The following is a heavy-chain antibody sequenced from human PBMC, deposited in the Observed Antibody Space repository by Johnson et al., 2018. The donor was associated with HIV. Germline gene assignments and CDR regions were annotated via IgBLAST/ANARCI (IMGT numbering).Heavy chain of an antibody. Sequence: QVQLVESGGGLVKPGGSLRLSCAASGFTFSDYYMSWIRQAPGKGLEWVSYISSRGSTIYSADSVKGRFTITRDNAKNSLYLQMNSLRAEDTAVYYCARSTYCGGDCYSVAFDIWGQGTMVTVSS. CDR1: GFTFSDYY. D-gene: IGHD2-21*01. CDR2: ISSRGSTI. V-gene: IGHV3-11*04. CDR3: ARSTYCGGDCYSVAFDI. J-gene: IGHJ3*02.